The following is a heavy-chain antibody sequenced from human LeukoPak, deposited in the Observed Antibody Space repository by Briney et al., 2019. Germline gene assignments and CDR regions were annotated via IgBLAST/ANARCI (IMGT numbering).Heavy chain of an antibody. CDR2: IYNSGAKI. CDR1: GLTFSTYS. V-gene: IGHV3-23*01. Sequence: GGSLRLSCAVSGLTFSTYSMTWVRQGPGEGLEWVSSIYNSGAKIFYADYVKGRFTISRDNSKNMLYLQMNSLRVEDTAVYYRAKDVAPDSGWDLDYWGQGTLVTVSS. D-gene: IGHD6-19*01. CDR3: AKDVAPDSGWDLDY. J-gene: IGHJ4*02.